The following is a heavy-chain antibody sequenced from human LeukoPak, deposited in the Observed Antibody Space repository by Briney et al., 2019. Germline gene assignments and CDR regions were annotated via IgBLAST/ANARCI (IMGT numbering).Heavy chain of an antibody. CDR1: GYTFTDYY. CDR3: ATVHSSSWYSAIDY. J-gene: IGHJ4*02. V-gene: IGHV1-69-2*01. CDR2: VDPEDGET. D-gene: IGHD6-13*01. Sequence: ASVKVSCKVSGYTFTDYYMHWVQQAPGKGLEWMGLVDPEDGETIYAEKFQGRVTITADTSTDTAYMELSSLRSEDTAVYYCATVHSSSWYSAIDYWGQGTLVTVSS.